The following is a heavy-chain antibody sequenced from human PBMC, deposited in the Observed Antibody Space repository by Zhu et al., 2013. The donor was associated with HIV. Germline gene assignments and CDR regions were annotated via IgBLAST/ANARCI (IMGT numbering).Heavy chain of an antibody. D-gene: IGHD6-13*01. V-gene: IGHV3-74*01. CDR1: GFTFSSYW. CDR3: ARDSSSWFRYFDY. Sequence: EVQLVESGGGSVQPGGSLRLSCAASGFTFSSYWIHWVRQAPGQGPEWVSRIFPDGHSTHYADSVKGRFTVSRDNAKNTAYLQMNSLRAEDTAVYYCARDSSSWFRYFDYWGQGTLVTVSS. J-gene: IGHJ4*02. CDR2: IFPDGHST.